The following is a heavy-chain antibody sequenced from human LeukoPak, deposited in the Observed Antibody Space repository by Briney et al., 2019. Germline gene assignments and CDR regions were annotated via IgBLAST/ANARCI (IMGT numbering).Heavy chain of an antibody. CDR3: AREHRIVVVPAVEY. Sequence: GASVKVSCKASGYTFTSYGISWVQQAPGQGLEWMGWISAYNGNTNYAQKLQGRVTITTNTSTSTAYMELSSLRSDDTAVYYCAREHRIVVVPAVEYWGQGTLVTVSS. J-gene: IGHJ4*02. V-gene: IGHV1-18*01. CDR2: ISAYNGNT. CDR1: GYTFTSYG. D-gene: IGHD2-2*01.